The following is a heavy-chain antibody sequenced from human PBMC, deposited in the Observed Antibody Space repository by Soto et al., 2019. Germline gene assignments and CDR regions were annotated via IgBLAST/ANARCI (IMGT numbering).Heavy chain of an antibody. CDR3: AKDMLAVAGRKGAHAFDI. J-gene: IGHJ3*02. CDR2: ISYDGSNK. V-gene: IGHV3-30*18. D-gene: IGHD6-19*01. CDR1: GFTFSSYG. Sequence: GGSLRLSCAASGFTFSSYGMHWVRQAPGKGLEWVAVISYDGSNKYYADSVRGRFTISRDNSKNTLYLQMNSLRAEDTAVYYCAKDMLAVAGRKGAHAFDIWGQGTMVTVSS.